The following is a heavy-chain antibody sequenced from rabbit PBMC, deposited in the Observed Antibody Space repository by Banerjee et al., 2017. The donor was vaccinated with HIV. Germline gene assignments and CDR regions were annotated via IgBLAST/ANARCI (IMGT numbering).Heavy chain of an antibody. D-gene: IGHD1-1*01. J-gene: IGHJ4*01. CDR3: VRFASLNDL. Sequence: QEQLVESGGGLVTLGGSLTLACKASGFDFISYGISWVRQAPGKGLEWIAVIYPVFGSTYYATWVNGRFTIANNNAQNTVDLQMNSLTAADTATYFCVRFASLNDLWGQGTLVTVS. CDR2: IYPVFGST. V-gene: IGHV1S47*01. CDR1: GFDFISYG.